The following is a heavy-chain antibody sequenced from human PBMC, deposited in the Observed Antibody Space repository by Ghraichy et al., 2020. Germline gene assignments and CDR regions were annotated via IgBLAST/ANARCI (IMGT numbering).Heavy chain of an antibody. Sequence: LSLTCAASGFTFSSYSMNWVRQAPGKGLEWVSSISSSSSYIYYGDSVKSRFTISRDNAKNSLYLQMNSLRAEDTAVYYCARDGDYPRYFDLWGRGTLVIVSS. CDR3: ARDGDYPRYFDL. CDR1: GFTFSSYS. D-gene: IGHD4-17*01. V-gene: IGHV3-21*01. J-gene: IGHJ2*01. CDR2: ISSSSSYI.